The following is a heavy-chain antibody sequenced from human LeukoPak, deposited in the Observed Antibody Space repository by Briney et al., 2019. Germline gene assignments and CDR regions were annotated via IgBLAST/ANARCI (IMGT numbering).Heavy chain of an antibody. CDR2: INPNSGGT. Sequence: ASVKVSCKASGYTFTGYYMHWVRQAPGQGLEWMGWINPNSGGTNYAQKFQGRVTMTRDTSISTAYMELSRLRSDDTAVYYCARDSIRAAAGSGVGYWGQGTLVTVSS. V-gene: IGHV1-2*02. CDR1: GYTFTGYY. D-gene: IGHD6-13*01. CDR3: ARDSIRAAAGSGVGY. J-gene: IGHJ4*02.